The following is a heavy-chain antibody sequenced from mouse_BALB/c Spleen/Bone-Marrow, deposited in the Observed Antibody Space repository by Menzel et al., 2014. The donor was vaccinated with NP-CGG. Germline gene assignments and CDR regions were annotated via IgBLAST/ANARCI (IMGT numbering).Heavy chain of an antibody. V-gene: IGHV3-2*02. CDR1: GYSITSGYA. CDR2: IRYSGST. CDR3: ARAEGATRYFDD. D-gene: IGHD3-1*01. J-gene: IGHJ1*01. Sequence: EVQLVESGPGLVKPSQSLSLPCTVTGYSITSGYACHWIRQFPGNTLEWMGYIRYSGSTSYNPSLKSRISITRDTSKNQFFLQLNSVTTEDTATYYCARAEGATRYFDDWGAGTTVTVSS.